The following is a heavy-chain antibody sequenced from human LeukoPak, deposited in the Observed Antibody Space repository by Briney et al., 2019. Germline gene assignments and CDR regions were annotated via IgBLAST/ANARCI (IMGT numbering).Heavy chain of an antibody. CDR2: IYTSGST. CDR1: GGSFSGYY. D-gene: IGHD3-10*01. CDR3: ARQVRGVIHYFDY. J-gene: IGHJ4*02. V-gene: IGHV4-59*10. Sequence: SETLSLTCAVYGGSFSGYYWSWIRQPAGKGLEWIGRIYTSGSTNYNPSLKSRVTVSVDTSKNQFSLKLSSVTAADTAVYYCARQVRGVIHYFDYWGQGTLVTVSS.